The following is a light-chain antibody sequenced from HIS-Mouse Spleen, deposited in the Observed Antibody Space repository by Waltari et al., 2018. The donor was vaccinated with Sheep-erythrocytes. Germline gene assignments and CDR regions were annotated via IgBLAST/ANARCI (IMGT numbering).Light chain of an antibody. CDR3: CSYTGSYTVV. J-gene: IGLJ2*01. CDR1: SRDVGGVNY. Sequence: QSALTQPRSVSGSPGQSVTISCTGTSRDVGGVNYVSWYQQHPGKAPKLMIYDVSKRPSGVPDRFSGSKSGNTASLTISGLQAEDEADYYCCSYTGSYTVVFGGGTKLTVL. CDR2: DVS. V-gene: IGLV2-11*01.